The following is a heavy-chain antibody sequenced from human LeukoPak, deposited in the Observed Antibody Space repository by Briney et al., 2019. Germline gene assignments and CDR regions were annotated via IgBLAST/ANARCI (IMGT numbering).Heavy chain of an antibody. CDR2: INHSGST. Sequence: PSETLSLTCAVYGGSFSGYYWSWIRQPPGKGLEWIGEINHSGSTNYNPSLKSRVTISVDTSRNQFSLKLSSVTAADTAVYYCTRGRRQLAPGDYWGQGALVTISS. J-gene: IGHJ4*02. D-gene: IGHD6-13*01. CDR1: GGSFSGYY. V-gene: IGHV4-34*01. CDR3: TRGRRQLAPGDY.